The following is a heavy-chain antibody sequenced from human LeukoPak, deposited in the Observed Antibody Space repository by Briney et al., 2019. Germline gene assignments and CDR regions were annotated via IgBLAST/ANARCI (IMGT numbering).Heavy chain of an antibody. J-gene: IGHJ3*02. D-gene: IGHD2-15*01. CDR2: IYYSGST. CDR1: GGSISSSSYY. Sequence: SETLSLTCTVSGGSISSSSYYWGWIRQPPGKGLEWIGSIYYSGSTNYNPSLKSRVTISVDTSKNQFSLKLSSVTAADTAVYYCASDRIEVDAFDIWGQGTMVTVSS. CDR3: ASDRIEVDAFDI. V-gene: IGHV4-39*07.